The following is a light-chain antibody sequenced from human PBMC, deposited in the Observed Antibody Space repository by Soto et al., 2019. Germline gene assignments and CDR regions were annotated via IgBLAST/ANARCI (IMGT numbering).Light chain of an antibody. J-gene: IGKJ5*01. CDR2: DGS. CDR3: QQRTRWPMT. CDR1: QNLHSF. Sequence: EIVLTQSPATLSVSPGERVTLSCRASQNLHSFLNWYQQRPGQAPRPLIYDGSKRPGGVPERISGDGSGTDYTLTISSLEPEDFAVYYCQQRTRWPMTFGQGTRLEI. V-gene: IGKV3-11*01.